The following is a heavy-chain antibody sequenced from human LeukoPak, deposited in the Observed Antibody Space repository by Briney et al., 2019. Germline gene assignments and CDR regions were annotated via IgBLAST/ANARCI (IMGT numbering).Heavy chain of an antibody. J-gene: IGHJ5*02. CDR3: ARVVPCYDFWSGYLYNWLHP. Sequence: ASVTVSCKASGYTFTSYGISWVRQAPGQGRDWMGWISAYNGNTNYAQKLQGRVTITTDTSTSTASMDPRRHSSDASPVFFCARVVPCYDFWSGYLYNWLHPLRQGIQVSDCS. V-gene: IGHV1-18*01. CDR2: ISAYNGNT. CDR1: GYTFTSYG. D-gene: IGHD3-3*01.